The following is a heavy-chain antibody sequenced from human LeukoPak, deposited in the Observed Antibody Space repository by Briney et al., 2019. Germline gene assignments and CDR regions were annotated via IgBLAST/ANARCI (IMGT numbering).Heavy chain of an antibody. J-gene: IGHJ4*02. Sequence: GGSLRLSCAASGFTFSSYWMSWVRQAPGKGLEWVANIKKDGSEKYYVDSVKGRFTISRDNAKNSLYLQMNSLRAEDTAVYYCARARYSYGYWAYFDYWGQGTLVTVSS. CDR3: ARARYSYGYWAYFDY. V-gene: IGHV3-7*01. CDR1: GFTFSSYW. CDR2: IKKDGSEK. D-gene: IGHD5-18*01.